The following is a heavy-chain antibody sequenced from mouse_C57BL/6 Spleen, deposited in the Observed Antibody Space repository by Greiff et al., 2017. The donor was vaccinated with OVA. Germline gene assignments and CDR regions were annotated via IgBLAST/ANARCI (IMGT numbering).Heavy chain of an antibody. CDR1: GYTFTSYW. Sequence: VQVVESGAELAKPGASVKLSCKASGYTFTSYWMHWVKQRPGQGLEWIGYINPSSGYTKYNQKFKDKATLTADKSSSTAYMQLSSLTYEDSAVYYCARSDGSSRTPLYYFDYWGQGTTLTVSS. J-gene: IGHJ2*01. V-gene: IGHV1-7*01. CDR2: INPSSGYT. D-gene: IGHD1-1*01. CDR3: ARSDGSSRTPLYYFDY.